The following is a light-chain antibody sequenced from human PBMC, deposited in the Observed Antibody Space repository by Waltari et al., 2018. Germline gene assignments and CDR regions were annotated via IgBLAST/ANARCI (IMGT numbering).Light chain of an antibody. J-gene: IGLJ1*01. Sequence: QSALTQPPSASGSPGQSVTISCTGTSSDVGGYDHVSWYQQHPGKAPKLMIYEVSKRPSGVSNRFSGSKSGNTASLTISGLQAEDEADYYCCSYAGSYVFGTGTTVTVL. CDR3: CSYAGSYV. CDR2: EVS. CDR1: SSDVGGYDH. V-gene: IGLV2-23*02.